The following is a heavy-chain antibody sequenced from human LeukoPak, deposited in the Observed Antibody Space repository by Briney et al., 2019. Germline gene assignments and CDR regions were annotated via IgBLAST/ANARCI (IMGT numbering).Heavy chain of an antibody. Sequence: GGSLRLSCEASGFTFSAYYMSWIRQATGKGLEWASCISSSGSIIYYADYVKDRFTITRDTAKSSLYLELSSLRAEDTAVYYCARDPASAPQSRGLDYWGQGTLVTVSS. CDR2: ISSSGSII. D-gene: IGHD1-26*01. CDR1: GFTFSAYY. V-gene: IGHV3-11*04. CDR3: ARDPASAPQSRGLDY. J-gene: IGHJ4*02.